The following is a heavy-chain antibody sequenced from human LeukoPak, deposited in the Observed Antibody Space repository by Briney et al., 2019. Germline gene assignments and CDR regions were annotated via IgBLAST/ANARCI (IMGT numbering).Heavy chain of an antibody. V-gene: IGHV1-2*02. J-gene: IGHJ3*02. CDR2: INPNSGGT. CDR1: GYTFTGYY. Sequence: ASVKVSCKASGYTFTGYYMHWVRQAPGQGLEWMGWINPNSGGTNYEQKFQGRVTMTRDTSISTAYMELSRLRSDGTAVYYCARVGYYGSGAPNDAFDIWGQGTMVTVSS. D-gene: IGHD3-10*01. CDR3: ARVGYYGSGAPNDAFDI.